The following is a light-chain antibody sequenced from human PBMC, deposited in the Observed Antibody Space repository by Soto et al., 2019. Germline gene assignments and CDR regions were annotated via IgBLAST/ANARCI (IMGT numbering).Light chain of an antibody. CDR3: QHYKSYSEA. J-gene: IGKJ1*01. CDR2: KSS. CDR1: QTISSW. V-gene: IGKV1-5*03. Sequence: FQMTQYPCTLSGAVGDIVTITCRSIQTISSWLALYQQKPGKSPKLLIYKSSTLKSGVPSRFSGSGSGTEFTLTISSLQPDDFATYYCQHYKSYSEAFGQGTKV.